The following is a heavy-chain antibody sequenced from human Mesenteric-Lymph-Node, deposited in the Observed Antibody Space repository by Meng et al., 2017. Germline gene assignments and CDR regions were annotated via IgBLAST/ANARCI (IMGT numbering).Heavy chain of an antibody. V-gene: IGHV3-30*01. CDR2: ISYDGSNK. Sequence: GGSLRLSCAASGFTFSSYAMHWVRQAPGKGLEWVAVISYDGSNKYYADSVKGRFTISRDNSKNTLYLQMNSLRAEDTAVYYCARDILMVRGVRSLIDYWGQGTLVTVSS. J-gene: IGHJ4*02. CDR3: ARDILMVRGVRSLIDY. D-gene: IGHD3-10*01. CDR1: GFTFSSYA.